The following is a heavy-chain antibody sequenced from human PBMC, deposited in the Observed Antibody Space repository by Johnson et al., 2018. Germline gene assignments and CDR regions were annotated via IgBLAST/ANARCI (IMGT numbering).Heavy chain of an antibody. CDR3: ATEGNARGFRGGFEV. CDR1: TYSFTNYW. Sequence: VQLVQSGPEVKKTGESLKISCKGSTYSFTNYWIGWVRQMPGKGLEWMGIIWPGDSDTRYSPSFQGHATISVDKSLSTAYLHWSRLKPSDTGVYYCATEGNARGFRGGFEVWGPGNMVTVSS. CDR2: IWPGDSDT. V-gene: IGHV5-51*06. D-gene: IGHD5-12*01. J-gene: IGHJ3*01.